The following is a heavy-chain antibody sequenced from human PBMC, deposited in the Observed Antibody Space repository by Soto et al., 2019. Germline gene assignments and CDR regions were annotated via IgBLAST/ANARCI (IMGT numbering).Heavy chain of an antibody. J-gene: IGHJ4*02. CDR3: ARDPRWEWWLEY. V-gene: IGHV3-21*01. CDR2: ISSSSSYI. Sequence: EVQLVESGGGLVKPGGSLRLSCAASGFTFSSYSMNWVRQAPGKGLEWVSSISSSSSYIYYADSVKGRFTISRDNAKNSRYLQMNSLRAEDTAVYYCARDPRWEWWLEYWGQGTLVTVSS. CDR1: GFTFSSYS. D-gene: IGHD2-15*01.